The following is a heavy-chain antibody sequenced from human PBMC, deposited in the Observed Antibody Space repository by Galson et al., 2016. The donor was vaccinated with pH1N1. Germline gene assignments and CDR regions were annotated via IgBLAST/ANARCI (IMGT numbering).Heavy chain of an antibody. CDR2: IYWDDDK. J-gene: IGHJ4*02. Sequence: PALVTPTQTLTLTCTFSGFSLSTSGVGVGWIRQSPGKALEWLAPIYWDDDKRYSPSLKSRLTITKDTSKNQMVLTMTNMDPVHTATYYCAHNRQRSGGTYYRPFDYWGQGTLVTVSS. CDR1: GFSLSTSGVG. D-gene: IGHD1-26*01. V-gene: IGHV2-5*02. CDR3: AHNRQRSGGTYYRPFDY.